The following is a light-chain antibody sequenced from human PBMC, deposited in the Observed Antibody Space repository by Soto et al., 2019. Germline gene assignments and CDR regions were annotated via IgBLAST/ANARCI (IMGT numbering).Light chain of an antibody. V-gene: IGLV2-14*03. Sequence: QSALTQPASVSGSPGQSITISCTGTSSDVGGYNYVSWSQQHPGKAPKLLISEVSNRPSGVSNRFSGSRSGNTASLTISGLQAEDEADYYCSSYTDSSNYVFGTGTKLTVL. CDR1: SSDVGGYNY. J-gene: IGLJ1*01. CDR3: SSYTDSSNYV. CDR2: EVS.